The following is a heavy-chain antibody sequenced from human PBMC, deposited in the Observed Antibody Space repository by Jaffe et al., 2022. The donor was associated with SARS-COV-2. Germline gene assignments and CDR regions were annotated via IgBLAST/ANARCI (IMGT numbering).Heavy chain of an antibody. Sequence: QLQLQESGPGLVKPSETLSLTCTVSGGSISSSSYYWGWIRQPPGKGLEWIGSIYYSGSTYYNPSLKSRVTISVDTSKNQFSLKLSSVTAADTAVYYCARHSSSWDKNWFGFDPWGQGTLVTVSS. D-gene: IGHD6-13*01. V-gene: IGHV4-39*01. CDR3: ARHSSSWDKNWFGFDP. CDR2: IYYSGST. CDR1: GGSISSSSYY. J-gene: IGHJ5*02.